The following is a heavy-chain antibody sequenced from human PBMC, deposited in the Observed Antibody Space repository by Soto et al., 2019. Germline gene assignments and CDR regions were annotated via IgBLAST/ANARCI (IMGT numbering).Heavy chain of an antibody. J-gene: IGHJ6*03. CDR3: ATSRRYYYYMDV. Sequence: SETLSLTCTVSGGSISSYYWSWIRQPPGKGLEWIGYIYYSGSTNYNPPLKSRVTISVDTSKNQFSLKLSSVTAADTAVYYCATSRRYYYYMDVWGKGTTVTVSS. CDR2: IYYSGST. V-gene: IGHV4-59*01. CDR1: GGSISSYY. D-gene: IGHD1-26*01.